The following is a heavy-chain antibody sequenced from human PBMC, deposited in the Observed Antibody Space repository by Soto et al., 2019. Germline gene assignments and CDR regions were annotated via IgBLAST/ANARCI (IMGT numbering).Heavy chain of an antibody. J-gene: IGHJ3*02. CDR2: IYYSGST. D-gene: IGHD3-16*01. V-gene: IGHV4-30-4*01. CDR1: GVSISSGDYY. Sequence: QVQLQESGPGLVKPSQTLSLTCTVSGVSISSGDYYWSWIRQPPGKGLEWIGYIYYSGSTYYNPSLKSRVTISVDTSKNQFSLKLSSVTAADTAVYYCARLSSRMINAFDIWGQGTMVTVSS. CDR3: ARLSSRMINAFDI.